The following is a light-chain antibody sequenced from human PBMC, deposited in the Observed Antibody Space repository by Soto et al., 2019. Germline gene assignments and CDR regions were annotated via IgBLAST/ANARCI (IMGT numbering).Light chain of an antibody. Sequence: EVVLTQSPGTLSLSPGEGATLSCRASQSVSNRYFAWYQQKPGQAPRLLIYRVSSRATGIPDRFSGSGSGTDFNLTISRLEPEDFAVYYCQQYGNVPLTFGGGTKVEIK. V-gene: IGKV3-20*01. J-gene: IGKJ4*01. CDR2: RVS. CDR3: QQYGNVPLT. CDR1: QSVSNRY.